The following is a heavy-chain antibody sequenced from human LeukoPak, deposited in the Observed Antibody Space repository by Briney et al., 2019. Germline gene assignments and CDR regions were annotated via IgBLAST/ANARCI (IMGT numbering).Heavy chain of an antibody. CDR3: ARRGAVADAFDI. CDR1: GFTFSSYW. CDR2: INSDGSST. D-gene: IGHD4-23*01. J-gene: IGHJ3*02. V-gene: IGHV3-74*01. Sequence: AGGSLRLSCAASGFTFSSYWMHWVRQAPGKGLVWVSRINSDGSSTSYADSVKGRFTISRDNAKNTLYLQMNSLRAEDTAVYCARRGAVADAFDIWGQGTMVTVSS.